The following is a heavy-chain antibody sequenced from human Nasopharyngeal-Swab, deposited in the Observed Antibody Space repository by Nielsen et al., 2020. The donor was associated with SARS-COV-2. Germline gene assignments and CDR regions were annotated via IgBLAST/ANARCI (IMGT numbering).Heavy chain of an antibody. CDR2: IVLGSGNT. J-gene: IGHJ5*02. CDR1: GFTFTSSA. D-gene: IGHD5-18*01. Sequence: SVKVSCKASGFTFTSSAMQWVRQARAQRLEWIGWIVLGSGNTNYAQKFQERVTITRDMSTSTAYMELSSLRSEDTAVYYCAAITGDTATGKGHPLGFDPWGQGTLVTVSS. CDR3: AAITGDTATGKGHPLGFDP. V-gene: IGHV1-58*02.